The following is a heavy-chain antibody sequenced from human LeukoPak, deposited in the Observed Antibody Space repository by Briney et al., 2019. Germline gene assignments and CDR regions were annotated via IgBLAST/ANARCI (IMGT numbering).Heavy chain of an antibody. CDR2: IWYDGSNQ. CDR1: GFTFKSYG. V-gene: IGHV3-33*01. Sequence: GRSLRLSCAASGFTFKSYGMHWVRQAPGKGLEWVAVIWYDGSNQYYADSVKGRFTISRDNSRNTLYLQMNSLRAEDTAVYYCARDHFDGRGYFGFDPWGQGTLVTVSS. J-gene: IGHJ5*02. CDR3: ARDHFDGRGYFGFDP. D-gene: IGHD3-22*01.